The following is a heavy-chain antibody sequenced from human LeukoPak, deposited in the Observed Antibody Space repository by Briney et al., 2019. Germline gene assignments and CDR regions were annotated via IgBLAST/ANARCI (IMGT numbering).Heavy chain of an antibody. CDR3: ARAPFSEAGRSDCYYYYGMDV. CDR2: IIPIFGTA. V-gene: IGHV1-69*13. CDR1: GGTFSSYA. J-gene: IGHJ6*02. Sequence: SVKVSCKASGGTFSSYAISWVRQAPGQGLEWMGGIIPIFGTANYAQKFQGRVTITADESTSTAYMELSSLRSEDTAVYYCARAPFSEAGRSDCYYYYGMDVWGQGTTVTVSS. D-gene: IGHD1-26*01.